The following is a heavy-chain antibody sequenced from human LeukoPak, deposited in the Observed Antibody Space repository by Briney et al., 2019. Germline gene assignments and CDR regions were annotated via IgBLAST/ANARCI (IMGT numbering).Heavy chain of an antibody. CDR2: ISSSSSSYI. V-gene: IGHV3-21*01. CDR3: ARDGRITIFGVKFDP. J-gene: IGHJ5*02. D-gene: IGHD3-3*01. CDR1: GFIFSTYW. Sequence: GGSLRLSCAASGFIFSTYWMNWVRQAPGKGLEWVSSISSSSSSYIYYADSVKGRFTISRDNAKNSLYLRMNSLRAEDTAVYYCARDGRITIFGVKFDPWGQGTLVTVSS.